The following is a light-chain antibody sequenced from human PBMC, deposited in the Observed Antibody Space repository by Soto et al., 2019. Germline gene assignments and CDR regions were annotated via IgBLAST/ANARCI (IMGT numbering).Light chain of an antibody. V-gene: IGKV1-5*01. CDR3: QQYNSHSDT. CDR1: QRISSW. J-gene: IGKJ2*01. Sequence: DIQMTQSPSTLSASVGDRATITCRASQRISSWLAWYQQKPGKAPKLLIHDVFSLQSGVPSRFSGRGSGTEFTLTISNLQPDDFATYYCQQYNSHSDTFGQGTKVDIK. CDR2: DVF.